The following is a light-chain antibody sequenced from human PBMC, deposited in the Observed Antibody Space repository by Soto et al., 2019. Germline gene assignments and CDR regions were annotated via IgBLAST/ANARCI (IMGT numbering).Light chain of an antibody. Sequence: EIVMTQPPATLSVSPGERATLSCRASQSISNKLVWYQQKLGQAPRLLIYGASTRATGIPARFSGSGSGTEFTLTISSLQSEDFAVYYCQQYSSWSPITFGQGTRLEIK. CDR3: QQYSSWSPIT. CDR2: GAS. V-gene: IGKV3-15*01. CDR1: QSISNK. J-gene: IGKJ5*01.